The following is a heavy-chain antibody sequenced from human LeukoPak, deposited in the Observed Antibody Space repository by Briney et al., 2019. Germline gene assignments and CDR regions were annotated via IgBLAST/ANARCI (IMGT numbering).Heavy chain of an antibody. CDR2: INPNSGGT. CDR3: ARGSLVYQLLHWFDP. CDR1: GYTFTGYY. V-gene: IGHV1-2*02. D-gene: IGHD2-2*01. J-gene: IGHJ5*02. Sequence: ASVKVSCKASGYTFTGYYMHWVRQAPGQGLEWMGWINPNSGGTNYAQKFQGRVTMTRDTSISTAYMELSRLRSGDTAVHYCARGSLVYQLLHWFDPWGQGTLVTVSS.